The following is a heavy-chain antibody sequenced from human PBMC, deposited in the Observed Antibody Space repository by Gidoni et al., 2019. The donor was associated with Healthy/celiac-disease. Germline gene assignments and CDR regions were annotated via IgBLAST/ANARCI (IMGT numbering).Heavy chain of an antibody. J-gene: IGHJ6*02. Sequence: EVQLVESGGGLVQPGRSLGLPCAASVFTLDVYAMHWARQAPGKGLEWVSGISWNSGSVGYADSVKGQFTISRDNAKNSLYLQRNSLRAEDTALYYCAMEMIVVVTPRRYYYYGMDVWGQGTTVTVSS. CDR2: ISWNSGSV. CDR3: AMEMIVVVTPRRYYYYGMDV. D-gene: IGHD3-22*01. CDR1: VFTLDVYA. V-gene: IGHV3-9*01.